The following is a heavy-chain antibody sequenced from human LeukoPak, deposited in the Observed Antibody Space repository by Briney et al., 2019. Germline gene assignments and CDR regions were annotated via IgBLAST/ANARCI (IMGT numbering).Heavy chain of an antibody. CDR2: IQYDGSNK. J-gene: IGHJ4*02. V-gene: IGHV3-30*02. Sequence: PGGSLRLSCAASGFTFSSYGIHWVRQAPGKGLEWVAFIQYDGSNKYYADSVKGRFTISRDNSKNTLYLQMNSLRAEDTAVYYCAKPLYGSGSYNPFDYWGQGTLVAVSS. CDR1: GFTFSSYG. D-gene: IGHD3-10*01. CDR3: AKPLYGSGSYNPFDY.